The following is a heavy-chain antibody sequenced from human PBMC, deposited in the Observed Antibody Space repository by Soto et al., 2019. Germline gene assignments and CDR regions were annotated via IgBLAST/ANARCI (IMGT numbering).Heavy chain of an antibody. CDR1: GFTFSSYG. CDR2: IWYDGSNK. Sequence: GGSLRLSCAASGFTFSSYGMHWVRQAPGKGLEWVAVIWYDGSNKYYADSVKGRFTISRDNSKNTLYLQMNSLRAEDTALYFCAKDGTAGGQHYYGMDVWGQGTTVTVAS. CDR3: AKDGTAGGQHYYGMDV. V-gene: IGHV3-33*06. D-gene: IGHD6-13*01. J-gene: IGHJ6*02.